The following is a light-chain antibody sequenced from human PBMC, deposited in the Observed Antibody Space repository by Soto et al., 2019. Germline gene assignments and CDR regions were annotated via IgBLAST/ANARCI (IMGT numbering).Light chain of an antibody. CDR2: AAS. CDR3: QHFYTYSPWT. Sequence: DIQMTQSPSSLSASVGDRVTITCRASQSISSYLNWYQQKPGKAPKLLIYAASSLQSGVPSRFSGSGSGTEFTLTISSLQPDDFATYYCQHFYTYSPWTFGQGTKVDI. V-gene: IGKV1-39*01. CDR1: QSISSY. J-gene: IGKJ1*01.